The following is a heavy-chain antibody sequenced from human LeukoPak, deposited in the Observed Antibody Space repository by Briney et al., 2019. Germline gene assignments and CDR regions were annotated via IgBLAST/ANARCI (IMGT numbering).Heavy chain of an antibody. CDR2: ISGSGGST. CDR1: GFTFSSYA. CDR3: AKDRYYDSSGYYYSSSLDY. V-gene: IGHV3-23*01. D-gene: IGHD3-22*01. J-gene: IGHJ4*02. Sequence: GGSLRLSCAASGFTFSSYAMSWVRQAPGKGLEWVSAISGSGGSTYYADSVKGRFTISRDNSKNTLYLQMNSLRAGDTAVYYCAKDRYYDSSGYYYSSSLDYWGQGTLVTVSS.